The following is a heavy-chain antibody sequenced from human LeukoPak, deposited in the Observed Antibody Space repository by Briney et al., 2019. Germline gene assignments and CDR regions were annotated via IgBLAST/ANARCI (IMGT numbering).Heavy chain of an antibody. CDR1: GFTFSSYG. CDR2: ISYDGSNK. D-gene: IGHD3-22*01. CDR3: AKPIHYYDSSGPLGY. Sequence: GGSLRLSCAASGFTFSSYGMHWVRQAPGKGLEWVAVISYDGSNKYYADSVKGRFTISRDNSKNTLYLQMNSLRAEDTAVYYCAKPIHYYDSSGPLGYWGQGTLVTVSS. J-gene: IGHJ4*02. V-gene: IGHV3-30*18.